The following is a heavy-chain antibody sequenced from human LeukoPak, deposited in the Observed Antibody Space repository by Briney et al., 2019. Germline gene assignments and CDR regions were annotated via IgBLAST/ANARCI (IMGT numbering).Heavy chain of an antibody. D-gene: IGHD3-22*01. CDR3: AKDGGGYYPSYYYYMDV. CDR2: MSGDGSNT. CDR1: GFSFSTYW. J-gene: IGHJ6*03. V-gene: IGHV3-74*01. Sequence: GGSLRLSCAASGFSFSTYWMHWVRQAPGKGLVWVSRMSGDGSNTDYADSVKGRFTISRDNSKNTLYLQMNSLRAEDTAVYYCAKDGGGYYPSYYYYMDVWGKGTTVTISS.